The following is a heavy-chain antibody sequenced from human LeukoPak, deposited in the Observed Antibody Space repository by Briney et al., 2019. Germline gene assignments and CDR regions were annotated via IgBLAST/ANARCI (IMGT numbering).Heavy chain of an antibody. CDR1: SGSISSSYW. J-gene: IGHJ4*02. Sequence: SETLSLTCAVSSGSISSSYWWSWVRQPPGKGLEWIGEIYHSGSTNYNPSLKSRVTISIDKSKNQFSLRLSSVTAADTAVYYCARVDSSGDYFDYWGQGTLVTVSS. D-gene: IGHD3-22*01. CDR3: ARVDSSGDYFDY. V-gene: IGHV4-4*02. CDR2: IYHSGST.